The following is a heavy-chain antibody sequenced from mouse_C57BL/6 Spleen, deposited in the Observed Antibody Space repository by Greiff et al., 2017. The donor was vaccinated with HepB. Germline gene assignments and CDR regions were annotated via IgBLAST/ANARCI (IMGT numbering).Heavy chain of an antibody. J-gene: IGHJ4*01. CDR3: ARYCNWDDAMDY. Sequence: EVKLVESGGGLVQPGGSMKLSCVASGFTFSNYWMNWVRQSPEKGLEWVAQIRLKSDNYATHYAESVKGRLTISRDDSKSSVYLQMNNLRAEDTGIYYCARYCNWDDAMDYWGEGTSVTVSS. D-gene: IGHD4-1*01. CDR2: IRLKSDNYAT. CDR1: GFTFSNYW. V-gene: IGHV6-3*01.